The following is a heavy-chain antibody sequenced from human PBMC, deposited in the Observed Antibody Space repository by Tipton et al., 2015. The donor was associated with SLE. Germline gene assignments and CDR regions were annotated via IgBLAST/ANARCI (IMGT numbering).Heavy chain of an antibody. CDR1: GCSISTYY. Sequence: GLVKPSETLSLTCTGSGCSISTYYWGWIRQSAGKGLEWIGHIYTSGSTNYNPSLKSRVTISVDTSKNQFSLNLSSVTAADTAVYYCARGTYSSSSTYYYYYMDVWGKGTTVTVSS. D-gene: IGHD6-6*01. CDR3: ARGTYSSSSTYYYYYMDV. V-gene: IGHV4-4*07. CDR2: IYTSGST. J-gene: IGHJ6*03.